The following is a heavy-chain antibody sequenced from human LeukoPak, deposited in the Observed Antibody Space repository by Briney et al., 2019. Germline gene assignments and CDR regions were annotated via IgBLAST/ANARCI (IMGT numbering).Heavy chain of an antibody. CDR1: GGTFSSYA. Sequence: SVKVSCKASGGTFSSYANSWVRQAPGQGLEWMGGIIPIFGKANYAQKFQGRVTMTRDTSTSTVYMELSSLRSEDTAVYYCASGEVGVVYRAGGRYYYYYHAMDVWGQGTTVTVSS. CDR3: ASGEVGVVYRAGGRYYYYYHAMDV. V-gene: IGHV1-69*05. CDR2: IIPIFGKA. D-gene: IGHD2-15*01. J-gene: IGHJ6*02.